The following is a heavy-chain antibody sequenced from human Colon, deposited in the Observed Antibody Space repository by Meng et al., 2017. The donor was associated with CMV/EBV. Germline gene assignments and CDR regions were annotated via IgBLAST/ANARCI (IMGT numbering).Heavy chain of an antibody. CDR3: ATAKRGCSGDNCWLEN. CDR2: MFHDGNS. V-gene: IGHV4-4*02. J-gene: IGHJ4*02. Sequence: AVSIFSPNWSNWFRPTPVKGLEWTAEMFHDGNSNYSSSLKSRLRISLDSSKNQISLILSSVTAADTAVYYCATAKRGCSGDNCWLENWGQGTLVTVSS. D-gene: IGHD2-15*01. CDR1: AVSIFSPNW.